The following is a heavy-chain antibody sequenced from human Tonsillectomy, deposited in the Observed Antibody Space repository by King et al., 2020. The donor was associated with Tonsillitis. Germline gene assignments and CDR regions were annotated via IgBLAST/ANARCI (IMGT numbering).Heavy chain of an antibody. D-gene: IGHD3-3*01. V-gene: IGHV4-4*07. CDR3: ARSTYYDYWSGYPYYFDS. Sequence: VQLQESGPGLVKPSETLSLTCTVSGGSISSYYWSWIRQPAGKGLEWIGRIYTSGSTNYNPSLKSRVSMSVDTSKNQFSLKLSSVTAADTAVYYCARSTYYDYWSGYPYYFDSWGQGTLVTVSS. CDR2: IYTSGST. J-gene: IGHJ4*02. CDR1: GGSISSYY.